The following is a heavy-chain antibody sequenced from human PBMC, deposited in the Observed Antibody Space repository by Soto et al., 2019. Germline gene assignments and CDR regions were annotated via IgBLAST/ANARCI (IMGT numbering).Heavy chain of an antibody. CDR2: NYYSGST. CDR1: GGSISSYY. D-gene: IGHD3-22*01. V-gene: IGHV4-59*01. Sequence: PSETLSLTCTVSGGSISSYYWSWIRQPPGKGLEWIGYNYYSGSTNYNPSLKSRVTISVDTSKNQFSLKLSSVTAEDTAVYYCAREYYYDSSGYQRTFDYWGQGTLVTVSS. J-gene: IGHJ4*02. CDR3: AREYYYDSSGYQRTFDY.